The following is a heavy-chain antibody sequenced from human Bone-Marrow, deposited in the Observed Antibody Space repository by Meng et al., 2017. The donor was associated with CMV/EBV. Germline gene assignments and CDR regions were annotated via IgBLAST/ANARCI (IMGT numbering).Heavy chain of an antibody. CDR2: IYHSGST. CDR3: AREGGFLQFSHFAY. D-gene: IGHD3-3*01. CDR1: GGSITGYY. V-gene: IGHV4-59*01. Sequence: SETLSLTCTVSGGSITGYYWSWFRQPPGKGLEWIGFIYHSGSTNYNPSLKSRVAISVDTSKNQVSVKLTSVTVTDTAVYFCAREGGFLQFSHFAYWGRGARVTVSS. J-gene: IGHJ4*01.